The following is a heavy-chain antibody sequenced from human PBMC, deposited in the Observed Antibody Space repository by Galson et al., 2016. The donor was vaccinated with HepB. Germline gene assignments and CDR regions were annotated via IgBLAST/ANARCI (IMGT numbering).Heavy chain of an antibody. D-gene: IGHD3/OR15-3a*01. CDR1: GYRFSDYW. CDR3: ARREGLWTNSFDP. J-gene: IGHJ5*02. CDR2: IYPGDSDT. Sequence: QSGAEVKKPGESLKISCKGSGYRFSDYWIAWVRQMPGKGLEWMGIIYPGDSDTRYSPSFQGQVTISADKSIMTAYLQWSSLNASDTAMYYCARREGLWTNSFDPWGQGTLVIVSS. V-gene: IGHV5-51*01.